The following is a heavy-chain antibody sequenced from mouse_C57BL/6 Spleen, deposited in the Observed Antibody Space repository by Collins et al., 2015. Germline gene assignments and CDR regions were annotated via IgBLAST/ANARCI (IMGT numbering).Heavy chain of an antibody. CDR3: AWGMITTAMDY. D-gene: IGHD2-4*01. J-gene: IGHJ4*01. CDR2: ISYDGSN. V-gene: IGHV3-6*02. Sequence: DVQLQESGPGLVNLLSLCLSPALSLATPXPCILELDPAVSRNKLEWMGYISYDGSNDCNPSLKNRISITRDTSKNQFFLKLNSVTTEDTATYYCAWGMITTAMDYWGQGTSVTVSS. CDR1: ATPXPCI.